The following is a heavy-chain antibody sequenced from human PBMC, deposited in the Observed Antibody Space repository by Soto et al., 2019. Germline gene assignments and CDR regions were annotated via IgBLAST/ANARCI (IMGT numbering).Heavy chain of an antibody. D-gene: IGHD6-6*01. V-gene: IGHV3-48*02. J-gene: IGHJ6*02. Sequence: GGSLRLSCAASGFTFSSYSMNWVRQAPGKGLEWVSYISSSSSTIYYADSVKGRFTISRDNAKNSLYLQMNSLRDEDTAVYYCARGEIAARPYYYYGMDVWGQGTTVTVSS. CDR3: ARGEIAARPYYYYGMDV. CDR1: GFTFSSYS. CDR2: ISSSSSTI.